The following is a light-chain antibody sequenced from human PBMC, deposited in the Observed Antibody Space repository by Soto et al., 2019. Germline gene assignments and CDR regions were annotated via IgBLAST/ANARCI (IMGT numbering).Light chain of an antibody. Sequence: DIQMTQSPSSLSASAGDRVTITCRASQSISSYLNWYQQKPGKAPKLLIYAASSLQSGVPSRFSGSGSGTDFTLTISSLQPEDFATYYCQHSYSTRWTFGQGTKVDIK. V-gene: IGKV1-39*01. CDR1: QSISSY. J-gene: IGKJ1*01. CDR2: AAS. CDR3: QHSYSTRWT.